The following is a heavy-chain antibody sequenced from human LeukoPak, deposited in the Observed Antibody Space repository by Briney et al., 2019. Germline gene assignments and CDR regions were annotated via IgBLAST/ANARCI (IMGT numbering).Heavy chain of an antibody. J-gene: IGHJ6*03. CDR1: GFTFSSYA. Sequence: PGGSLRLSCAASGFTFSSYAMSWVRQAPGKGLEWVSAISGSGGSTYYADSVKGRFTISRDNSKNTLYLQMNSLRAEDTAVSYCASSGWAPYYYYYMDVWGKGTTVTVSS. CDR2: ISGSGGST. CDR3: ASSGWAPYYYYYMDV. D-gene: IGHD6-19*01. V-gene: IGHV3-23*01.